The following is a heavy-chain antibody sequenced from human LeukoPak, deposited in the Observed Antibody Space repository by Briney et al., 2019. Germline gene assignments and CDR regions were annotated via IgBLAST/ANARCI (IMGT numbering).Heavy chain of an antibody. CDR2: ISSSSSYI. Sequence: GGSLRLSCAASGFTFSSYSMNWVRQAPGKGLEWVSSISSSSSYIYYADSVKGRFTISRDNAKNSLYLQMNSLRAEDTAVYYCARDLEGSGSFYRPSYDYWGQGTLVTVSS. J-gene: IGHJ4*02. D-gene: IGHD3-10*01. CDR1: GFTFSSYS. CDR3: ARDLEGSGSFYRPSYDY. V-gene: IGHV3-21*01.